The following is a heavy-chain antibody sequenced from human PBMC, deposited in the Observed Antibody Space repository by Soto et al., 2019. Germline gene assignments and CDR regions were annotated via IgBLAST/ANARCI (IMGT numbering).Heavy chain of an antibody. CDR1: GYTFTSYD. CDR2: VNPNSGNT. CDR3: ARVSGSYSGGFDY. J-gene: IGHJ4*02. D-gene: IGHD1-26*01. V-gene: IGHV1-8*01. Sequence: SVKVSCKASGYTFTSYDINWVRQATGQGLEWMGWVNPNSGNTGYAQRFQGRVTMTRNTSISTAYMELSSLRSEDTAVYYCARVSGSYSGGFDYWGQGTLVTVSS.